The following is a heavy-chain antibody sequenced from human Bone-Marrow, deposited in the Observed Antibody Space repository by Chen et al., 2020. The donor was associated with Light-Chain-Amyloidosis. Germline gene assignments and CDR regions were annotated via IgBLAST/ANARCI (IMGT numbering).Heavy chain of an antibody. D-gene: IGHD6-13*01. V-gene: IGHV1-8*01. CDR1: GYTFTSYD. CDR2: MNPNSGNT. J-gene: IGHJ5*02. CDR3: ARGRPIAAAEDGIDP. Sequence: QVQLVQSGAEVKKPGASVKVSCKASGYTFTSYDINWVRQATGQGLEWMGWMNPNSGNTGYAQKFQCRVTMTRNSSISTAYMELSSLRPEDTAVYYCARGRPIAAAEDGIDPWGQGTLVTVSS.